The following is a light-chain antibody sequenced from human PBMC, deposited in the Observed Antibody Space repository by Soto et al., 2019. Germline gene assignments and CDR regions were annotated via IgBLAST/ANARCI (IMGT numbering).Light chain of an antibody. CDR3: QQYNEWPRT. Sequence: EIVMTQSPATLSVSPGERATLSCRASQSVSSNLAWYQQKPGQALRLLIYGASTRATGIPARFSGSGSGTEFTLTISSLQSEDFAVYYCQQYNEWPRTFGQGTKVEIK. J-gene: IGKJ1*01. V-gene: IGKV3-15*01. CDR2: GAS. CDR1: QSVSSN.